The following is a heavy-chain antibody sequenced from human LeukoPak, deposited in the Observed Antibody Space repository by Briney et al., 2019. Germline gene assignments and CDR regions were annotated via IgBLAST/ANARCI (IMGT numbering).Heavy chain of an antibody. CDR3: ARSGWGMATTNFDY. V-gene: IGHV4-59*08. Sequence: PSETLSLTCTVSGGSISSYYWSWIRQPPGRGLEWIGYIYYSGSTNYNPSLKSRVTISVDTSKNQFSLKLSSVTAADTAVYYCARSGWGMATTNFDYWGQGTLVTVSS. CDR2: IYYSGST. D-gene: IGHD5-24*01. CDR1: GGSISSYY. J-gene: IGHJ4*02.